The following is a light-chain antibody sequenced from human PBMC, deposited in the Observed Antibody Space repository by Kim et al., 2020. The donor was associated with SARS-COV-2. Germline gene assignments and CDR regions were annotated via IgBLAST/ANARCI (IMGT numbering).Light chain of an antibody. CDR1: RLGDRY. V-gene: IGLV3-1*01. CDR2: QDS. J-gene: IGLJ2*01. CDR3: QAWDSSTAV. Sequence: VSPGQTATITCSGDRLGDRYVCWYQQRPGQSPMLVIYQDSKRPSGIPDRFSGSNSGNTATLTISGTQAADEADYYCQAWDSSTAVFGGGTQLTVL.